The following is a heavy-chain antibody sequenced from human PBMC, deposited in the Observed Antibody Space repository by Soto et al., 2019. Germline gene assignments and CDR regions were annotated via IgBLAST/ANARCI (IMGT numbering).Heavy chain of an antibody. J-gene: IGHJ4*02. D-gene: IGHD1-7*01. CDR3: ASRDPGTSVDY. Sequence: QVQLQESDPGLVKPSGTLSLTCAVSGGSFTSNNWWTWVRQPPGQGLEWIGEIYRTGSTNYNPSLKSRVTISLDTSENQFSLKVTSLTAADTAVYYCASRDPGTSVDYWGQGTLVTVSS. V-gene: IGHV4-4*02. CDR1: GGSFTSNNW. CDR2: IYRTGST.